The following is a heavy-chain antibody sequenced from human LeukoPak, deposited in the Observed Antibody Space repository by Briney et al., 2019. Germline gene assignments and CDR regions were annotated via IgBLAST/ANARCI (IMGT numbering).Heavy chain of an antibody. J-gene: IGHJ6*02. CDR2: ISYDGSNK. CDR1: GFTFSSYG. D-gene: IGHD4-17*01. Sequence: GRSLRLSCAASGFTFSSYGMHWVRQAPGKGLEWVAVISYDGSNKYYADSVKGRFTISRDNSKNTLYLQMNSLRAEDTAVYYCAKEDGDPPARYYSMDVWGQGTTVTVSS. V-gene: IGHV3-30*18. CDR3: AKEDGDPPARYYSMDV.